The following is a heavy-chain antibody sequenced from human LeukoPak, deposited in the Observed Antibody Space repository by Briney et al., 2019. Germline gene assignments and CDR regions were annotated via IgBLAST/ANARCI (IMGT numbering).Heavy chain of an antibody. CDR1: GGSISSSSYY. CDR3: ARNRYSYRSGNYGVPNWFDP. V-gene: IGHV4-39*01. J-gene: IGHJ5*02. Sequence: NPSETLSLTCTVSGGSISSSSYYWGWIRQPPGKGLEWIGTIFYSGSTYYNPSLKNQVTISVDTSKNQFSLKLSSVTAADTAVYYCARNRYSYRSGNYGVPNWFDPWGQGTLVTVSS. D-gene: IGHD3-10*01. CDR2: IFYSGST.